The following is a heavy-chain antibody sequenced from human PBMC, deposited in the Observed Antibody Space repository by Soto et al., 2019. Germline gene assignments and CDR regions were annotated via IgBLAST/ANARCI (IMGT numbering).Heavy chain of an antibody. V-gene: IGHV4-4*08. CDR3: AKGGGSYTTGWYNDY. D-gene: IGHD6-19*01. J-gene: IGHJ4*02. CDR2: IWTSGST. CDR1: GVSLSNSY. Sequence: QVQLQESGPGLVKPSETMSLTCTVSGVSLSNSYCSWARQPPGKGLEWIGHIWTSGSTNYTPSLRSRVTLSVDTSKNQVSLQLSSVTATDTAVYYCAKGGGSYTTGWYNDYWGQGTLVTVSS.